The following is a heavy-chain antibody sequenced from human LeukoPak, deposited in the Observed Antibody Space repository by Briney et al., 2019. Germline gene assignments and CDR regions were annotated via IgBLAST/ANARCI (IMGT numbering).Heavy chain of an antibody. Sequence: GSLRLSCAASGFTFSSYSMNWVRQAPGKGLEWIGSIYHSGSTYYNPSLKSRVTISVDTSKNQFSLKLSSVTAADTAVYYCARGLDFLYYYMDVWGKGTTVTVSS. CDR1: GFTFSSYS. V-gene: IGHV4-38-2*01. CDR3: ARGLDFLYYYMDV. D-gene: IGHD3-3*01. J-gene: IGHJ6*03. CDR2: IYHSGST.